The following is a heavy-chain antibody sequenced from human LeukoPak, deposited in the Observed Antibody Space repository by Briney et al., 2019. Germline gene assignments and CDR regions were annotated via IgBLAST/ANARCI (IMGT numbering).Heavy chain of an antibody. V-gene: IGHV4-59*01. CDR2: ISYSGST. J-gene: IGHJ3*02. Sequence: SETLSLTCTVSGGSISSYYWSWIRQPPGKGLEWVGHISYSGSTSYNPSLKSRVTISVDTSKNQFSLKLSSVTAADTAVYYCARVPPDGVVVTPGAFDIWGQGTMVTVSS. D-gene: IGHD3-22*01. CDR1: GGSISSYY. CDR3: ARVPPDGVVVTPGAFDI.